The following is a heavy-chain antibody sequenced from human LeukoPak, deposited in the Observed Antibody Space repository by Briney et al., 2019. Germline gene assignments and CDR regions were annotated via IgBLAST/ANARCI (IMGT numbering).Heavy chain of an antibody. CDR3: ARHRQSLKGWFEL. CDR2: IYPGDSDT. V-gene: IGHV5-51*01. J-gene: IGHJ2*01. CDR1: GYSFTSYW. Sequence: EESLKISCKGSGYSFTSYWIGWVRQMPGKGLEWMGIIYPGDSDTRYSPSFQGQVTISADKSISTAYLQWSSLKASDTAMYYCARHRQSLKGWFELWGRGTLVTVSS. D-gene: IGHD6-6*01.